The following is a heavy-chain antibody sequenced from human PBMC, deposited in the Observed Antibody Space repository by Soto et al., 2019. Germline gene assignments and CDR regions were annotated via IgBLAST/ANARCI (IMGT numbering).Heavy chain of an antibody. D-gene: IGHD3-22*01. J-gene: IGHJ6*02. Sequence: ASVKVSCKASGYTFTGYYMHWVRQAPGQGLEWMGWINTNSGDTQYAQKFQGRVTMTRDTSISTAYMELSRLRSDDTAVYYCVKDRDSNSWPSRDVWGPGTTVTVSS. CDR1: GYTFTGYY. V-gene: IGHV1-2*02. CDR3: VKDRDSNSWPSRDV. CDR2: INTNSGDT.